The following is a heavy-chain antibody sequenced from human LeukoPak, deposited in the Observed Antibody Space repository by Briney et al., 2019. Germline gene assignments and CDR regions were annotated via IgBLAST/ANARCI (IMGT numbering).Heavy chain of an antibody. CDR3: ARGGTMVRGVIVDYYYYYYMDV. D-gene: IGHD3-10*01. Sequence: SETLPLTCAVYGGSFSGYYWSWIRQPPGKGLEWIGEINHSGSTNYNPSLKSRVTISVDTSKNHFSLRLNSVTAADTAVYYCARGGTMVRGVIVDYYYYYYMDVWGKGTTVTVSS. V-gene: IGHV4-34*01. J-gene: IGHJ6*03. CDR1: GGSFSGYY. CDR2: INHSGST.